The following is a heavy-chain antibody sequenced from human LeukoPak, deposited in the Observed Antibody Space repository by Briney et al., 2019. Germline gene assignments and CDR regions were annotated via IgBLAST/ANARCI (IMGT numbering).Heavy chain of an antibody. V-gene: IGHV4-59*01. CDR3: ARGTRIAAAGALYYYYGMDV. CDR2: IYYSGST. D-gene: IGHD6-13*01. CDR1: GDSISSSY. J-gene: IGHJ6*02. Sequence: PSETLSLTCTVSGDSISSSYWSWIRQPPGKGLEWIGYIYYSGSTNYNPSLKSRVTISVDTSKNQFSLKLSSVTAADTAVYYCARGTRIAAAGALYYYYGMDVWGQGTTVTVSS.